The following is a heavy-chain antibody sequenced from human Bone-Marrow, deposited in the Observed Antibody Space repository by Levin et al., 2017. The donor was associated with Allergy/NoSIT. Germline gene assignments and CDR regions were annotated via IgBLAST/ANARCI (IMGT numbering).Heavy chain of an antibody. V-gene: IGHV2-70*13. CDR3: ARTITTVVTPYYFDS. D-gene: IGHD4-23*01. J-gene: IGHJ4*02. CDR2: IDWDDDK. Sequence: SGPTLVKPPQTLTLTCTFSGFSLSTNGMCVSWIRQPPGKALEWLALIDWDDDKYYSASLRTRLTISKDTSKNQVVLTMTNMDPADAATYYCARTITTVVTPYYFDSWGQGTLVTVSS. CDR1: GFSLSTNGMC.